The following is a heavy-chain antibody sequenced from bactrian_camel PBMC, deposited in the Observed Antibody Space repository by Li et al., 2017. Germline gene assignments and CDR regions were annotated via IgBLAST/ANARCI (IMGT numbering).Heavy chain of an antibody. CDR2: LRYDGSA. V-gene: IGHV3S53*01. CDR1: VGIDNTAA. Sequence: HVQLVESGGGSVQAGGSLRLTCVVSVGIDNTAAIGWFRQAPVKEREGVASLRYDGSAGYADSVKGRFTMSQDRAKNTVYLQMENLESGDTALYYCAYDRLKCLTGSPWDDYHTYGQGTQVTVS. J-gene: IGHJ4*01. D-gene: IGHD7*01.